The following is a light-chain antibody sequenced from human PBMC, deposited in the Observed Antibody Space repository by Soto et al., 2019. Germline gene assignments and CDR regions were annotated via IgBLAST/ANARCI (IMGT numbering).Light chain of an antibody. CDR2: KAS. V-gene: IGKV1-5*03. Sequence: DIQMTQSPSTLSASVGDRVTITCRASQSISSWLAWYRQKPGKAPKLLIYKASSLESGVSSRFSGSGSGTEFTLTISSLQPDDFATYYCQQYNSYPWTFGQGTKVEIK. J-gene: IGKJ1*01. CDR3: QQYNSYPWT. CDR1: QSISSW.